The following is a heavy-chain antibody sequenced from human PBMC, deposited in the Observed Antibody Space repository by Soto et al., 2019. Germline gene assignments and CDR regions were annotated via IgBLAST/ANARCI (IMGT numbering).Heavy chain of an antibody. CDR2: TYQSGSA. J-gene: IGHJ6*02. CDR1: GASISNFY. CDR3: ARDYYGMDV. V-gene: IGHV4-59*12. Sequence: PSETLSLTCSVSGASISNFYWSWIRQSPGKGLEWIGYTYQSGSAYYNPSLKSRVTISVDRSKNQFSLNLTSVTAADTAVYYCARDYYGMDVWGQGTTVAVSS.